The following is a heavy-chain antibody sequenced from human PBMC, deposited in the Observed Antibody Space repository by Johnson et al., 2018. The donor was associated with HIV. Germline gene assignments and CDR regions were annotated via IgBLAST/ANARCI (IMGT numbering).Heavy chain of an antibody. Sequence: VQLVESGGGLVKPGGSLRLSCAASGFTFSNAWMSWVRQAPGKGLEWVANINQAGSATYYVGSVKVRFTISRDNAKNSLFLQMDSLRAEDTAVYFCARPPAYLYKAAFSIWGQGTMVTVSS. CDR2: INQAGSAT. J-gene: IGHJ3*02. CDR3: ARPPAYLYKAAFSI. V-gene: IGHV3-7*05. D-gene: IGHD3-16*02. CDR1: GFTFSNAW.